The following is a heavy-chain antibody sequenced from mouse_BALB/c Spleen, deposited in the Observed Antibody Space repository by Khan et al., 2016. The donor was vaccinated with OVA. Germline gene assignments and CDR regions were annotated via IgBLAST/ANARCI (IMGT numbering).Heavy chain of an antibody. V-gene: IGHV5-6*01. Sequence: VELVESGGDLVKPGGSLKVSCAASGFTFSSYGMSWVRQTPDKRLEWVATISSGGSYTYFPDSVTGRFTISRDNAKNTLYLQMSSLKSEDTAMYYCARAYDGNEYYAMDYWGQGTSVTVSS. D-gene: IGHD2-10*01. CDR2: ISSGGSYT. CDR3: ARAYDGNEYYAMDY. CDR1: GFTFSSYG. J-gene: IGHJ4*01.